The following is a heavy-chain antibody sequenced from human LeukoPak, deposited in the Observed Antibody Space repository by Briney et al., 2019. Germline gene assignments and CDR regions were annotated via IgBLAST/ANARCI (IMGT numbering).Heavy chain of an antibody. CDR2: INHSGST. V-gene: IGHV4-34*01. CDR3: ARVIRVLWFGELFDY. Sequence: INHSGSTNYNPSLKSRVTISVDTSKTQFSLKLSSVTAADTAVYYCARVIRVLWFGELFDYWGQGTLVTVSS. D-gene: IGHD3-10*01. J-gene: IGHJ4*02.